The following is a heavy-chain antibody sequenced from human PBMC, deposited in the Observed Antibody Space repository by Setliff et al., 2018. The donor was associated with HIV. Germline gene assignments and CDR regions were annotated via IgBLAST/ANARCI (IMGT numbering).Heavy chain of an antibody. CDR2: ISGSGGNT. Sequence: GGSLRLSCAVSGFTFSSYAMSWVRQAPGKGPEWVSAISGSGGNTYYADSVKGRFTIPRDNSKNTLYMQMNSLRAEDTAVYYCARDFLGDGYMDVWGKGTTVTVS. CDR1: GFTFSSYA. D-gene: IGHD3-16*01. J-gene: IGHJ6*03. V-gene: IGHV3-23*01. CDR3: ARDFLGDGYMDV.